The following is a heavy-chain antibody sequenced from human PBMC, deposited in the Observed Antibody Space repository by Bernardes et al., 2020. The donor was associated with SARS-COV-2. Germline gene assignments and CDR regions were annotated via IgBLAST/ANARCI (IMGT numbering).Heavy chain of an antibody. CDR1: GFTFPRYE. CDR3: ARSVRLSSGWFHLDY. D-gene: IGHD6-19*01. V-gene: IGHV1-8*01. Sequence: ASVKVSCKASGFTFPRYEISWVRHASGQGLEWMGRVNPTSGSTGYAQKFQGGVTMTRHTSTRSAYMELTGLTSEDAAVCFCARSVRLSSGWFHLDYWGPGTVVIVSS. J-gene: IGHJ4*02. CDR2: VNPTSGST.